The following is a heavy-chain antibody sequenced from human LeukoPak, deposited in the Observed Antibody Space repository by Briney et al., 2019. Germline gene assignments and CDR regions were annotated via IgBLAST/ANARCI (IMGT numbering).Heavy chain of an antibody. CDR3: ARDPPVEMATIGDY. J-gene: IGHJ4*02. D-gene: IGHD5-24*01. CDR2: VIPIFGTA. V-gene: IGHV1-69*05. Sequence: SVKVSCKASGGTFSSYAISWVRQAPGQGLEWMGGVIPIFGTANYAQKFQGRVTITTDESTSTAYMELSSLRSEDTAVYYCARDPPVEMATIGDYWGQGTLVTVSS. CDR1: GGTFSSYA.